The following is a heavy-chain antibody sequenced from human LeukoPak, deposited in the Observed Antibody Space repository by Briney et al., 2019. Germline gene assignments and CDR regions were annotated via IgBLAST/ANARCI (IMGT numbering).Heavy chain of an antibody. D-gene: IGHD5-24*01. V-gene: IGHV1-69*01. J-gene: IGHJ3*02. Sequence: ASVKVSCKASGGTFSSYAISWVRQAPGQGLEWMGGIIPIFGTANYAQKFQGRVTITADESTSTAYMELSSLRSEDTAVYYCARVRDGYNDAYDIWGQGTMVTVSS. CDR3: ARVRDGYNDAYDI. CDR2: IIPIFGTA. CDR1: GGTFSSYA.